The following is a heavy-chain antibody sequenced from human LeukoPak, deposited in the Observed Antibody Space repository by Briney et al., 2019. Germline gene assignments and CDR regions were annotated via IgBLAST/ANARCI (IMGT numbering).Heavy chain of an antibody. J-gene: IGHJ6*03. V-gene: IGHV1-69*02. Sequence: ASVKVSCKASGGTFSSYTISWVRQAPGQGLEWMGRIIPILGIADYAQKFQGRVTITADKSTSTAYMELSSLRSEDTAVYYCASDEGYYFWSGRGAYYYYYMDVWGKGTTVTVSS. CDR2: IIPILGIA. CDR3: ASDEGYYFWSGRGAYYYYYMDV. D-gene: IGHD3-3*01. CDR1: GGTFSSYT.